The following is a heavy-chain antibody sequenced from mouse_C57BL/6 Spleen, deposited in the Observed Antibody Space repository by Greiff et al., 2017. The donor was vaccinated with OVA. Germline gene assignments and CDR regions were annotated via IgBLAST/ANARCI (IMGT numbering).Heavy chain of an antibody. CDR1: GYTFTDYY. CDR2: INPNNGGT. CDR3: ARDRYDGSSDVRFAY. J-gene: IGHJ3*01. D-gene: IGHD1-1*01. V-gene: IGHV1-26*01. Sequence: VQLQQSGPELVKPGASVKISCKASGYTFTDYYMNWVKQSHGKSLEWIGDINPNNGGTSYNQKFKGKATLTVDKSSSTAYMELRSLTSEDSAVYYCARDRYDGSSDVRFAYWGQGTLVTVSA.